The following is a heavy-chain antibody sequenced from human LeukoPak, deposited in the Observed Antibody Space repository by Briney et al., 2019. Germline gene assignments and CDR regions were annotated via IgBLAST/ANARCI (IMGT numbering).Heavy chain of an antibody. D-gene: IGHD3-9*01. CDR1: GYTFTGYY. J-gene: IGHJ4*02. V-gene: IGHV1-2*02. CDR2: INPNSGGT. Sequence: ASVKVSCKASGYTFTGYYMHWVRQAPGQGLEWMGWINPNSGGTNYAQKFQGRVTMTRDTSISTAYMELSRLRSDDTAVYYCARAGSYFDCLHPRRLEFDYWGQGTLFTVSS. CDR3: ARAGSYFDCLHPRRLEFDY.